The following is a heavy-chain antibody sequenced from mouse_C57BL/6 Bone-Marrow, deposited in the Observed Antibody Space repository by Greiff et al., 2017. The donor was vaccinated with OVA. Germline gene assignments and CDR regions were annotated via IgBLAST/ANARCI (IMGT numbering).Heavy chain of an antibody. D-gene: IGHD1-1*01. CDR1: GYTFTSYW. CDR3: TIPFYYYGSSDAMDY. CDR2: IYPGNSDT. V-gene: IGHV1-5*01. Sequence: EVQLVESGTVLARPGASVKMSCKTSGYTFTSYWMHWVKQRPGQGLEWIGAIYPGNSDTSYNQKFKGKAKLTAVTSASTAYMELSSLTNEDSAVYYCTIPFYYYGSSDAMDYWGQGTSVTVSS. J-gene: IGHJ4*01.